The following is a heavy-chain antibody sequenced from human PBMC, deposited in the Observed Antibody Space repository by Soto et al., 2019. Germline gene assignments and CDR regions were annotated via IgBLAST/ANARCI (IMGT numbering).Heavy chain of an antibody. CDR2: IKSKTDGGTT. D-gene: IGHD2-2*02. J-gene: IGHJ6*03. CDR3: TTDGAVVVPAAIDYYYYYMDV. Sequence: GGSLRLSCAASGFTFSNAWMSWVRQAPGKGLEWVGRIKSKTDGGTTDYAAPVKGRFTISRDDSKNTLYLQMNSLKTEDTAVYYCTTDGAVVVPAAIDYYYYYMDVWGKGTTVTVSS. V-gene: IGHV3-15*01. CDR1: GFTFSNAW.